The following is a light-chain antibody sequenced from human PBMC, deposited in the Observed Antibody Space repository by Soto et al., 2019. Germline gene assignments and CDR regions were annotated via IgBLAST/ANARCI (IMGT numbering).Light chain of an antibody. Sequence: DIQMTQSPSTLYASVGDRVTITCRASHNINNWVAWYQKKPGEAHKLLIFDVFKLKGGVPSRFSGSGSGTEFTLTISSLQNDDFATYYCQQYNSYGLTFGGGTKV. V-gene: IGKV1-5*01. CDR1: HNINNW. CDR2: DVF. CDR3: QQYNSYGLT. J-gene: IGKJ4*01.